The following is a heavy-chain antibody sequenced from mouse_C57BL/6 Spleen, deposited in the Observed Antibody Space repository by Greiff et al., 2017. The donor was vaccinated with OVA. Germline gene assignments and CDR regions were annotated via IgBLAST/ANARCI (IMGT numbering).Heavy chain of an antibody. V-gene: IGHV1-54*01. CDR1: GYAFTNYL. CDR2: INPGSGGT. D-gene: IGHD4-1*01. CDR3: ARGELGRRAMDY. J-gene: IGHJ4*01. Sequence: VQLQQSGAELVRPGTSVKVSCKASGYAFTNYLIEWVKQRPGQGLEWIGVINPGSGGTNYNEKFKGKATLTADKSSSTAYMQLSSLTSEDSAVYFCARGELGRRAMDYWGQGTSVTVSS.